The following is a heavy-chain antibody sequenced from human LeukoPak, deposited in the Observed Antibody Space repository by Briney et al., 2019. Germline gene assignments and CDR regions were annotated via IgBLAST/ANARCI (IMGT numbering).Heavy chain of an antibody. D-gene: IGHD3-22*01. J-gene: IGHJ4*02. V-gene: IGHV4-30-4*01. CDR3: ARAKYYYDSSGYPGPYYFDY. CDR2: IYYSGST. CDR1: GGSISSGDYY. Sequence: PSETLSLTCTVSGGSISSGDYYWSWIRQPPGKGLEWIGYIYYSGSTNYNPSLKSRVTISVDTSKNQFSLKLSSVTAADTAVYYCARAKYYYDSSGYPGPYYFDYWGQGTLVTVSS.